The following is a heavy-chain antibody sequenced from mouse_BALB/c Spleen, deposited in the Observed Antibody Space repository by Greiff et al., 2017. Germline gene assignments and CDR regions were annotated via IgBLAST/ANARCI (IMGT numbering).Heavy chain of an antibody. CDR2: IYPGGGYT. J-gene: IGHJ3*01. CDR3: ARDDGYPFAY. Sequence: QVQLQQSGAELVRPGTSVKISCKASGYTFTNYWLGWVRQTPGHGLEWIGDIYPGGGYTNYNEKFKGKATLTADTSSSTAYMQLSSLKSEDSAVYYCARDDGYPFAYWGQGTLVTVSA. V-gene: IGHV1-63*02. D-gene: IGHD2-3*01. CDR1: GYTFTNYW.